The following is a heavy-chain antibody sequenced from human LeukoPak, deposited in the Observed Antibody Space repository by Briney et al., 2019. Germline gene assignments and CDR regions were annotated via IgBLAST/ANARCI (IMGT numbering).Heavy chain of an antibody. CDR2: IKQDGSEK. D-gene: IGHD3-9*01. Sequence: QPGGSLRLSCAASGFTLSSYVMHWVRQAPGEGLEWLAIIKQDGSEKHYKGSVEGRFTISRDNAKNSLHLQMNSLRAEDTAVYYCAGGSGYLITSWGQGTLVTVSS. J-gene: IGHJ5*02. V-gene: IGHV3-7*01. CDR3: AGGSGYLITS. CDR1: GFTLSSYV.